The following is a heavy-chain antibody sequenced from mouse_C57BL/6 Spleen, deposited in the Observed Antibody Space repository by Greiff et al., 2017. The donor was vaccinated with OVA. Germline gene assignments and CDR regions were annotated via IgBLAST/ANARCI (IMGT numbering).Heavy chain of an antibody. D-gene: IGHD4-1*02. CDR2: INPNYGTT. J-gene: IGHJ1*03. Sequence: EVKLVESGPELVKPGASVKISCKASGYSFTDYNMNWVKQSNGKSLEWIGVINPNYGTTSYNQKFKGKATLTVDQSSSTAYMQLNSLTSEDSAVYYCARPSTGTMRYFDVWGTGTTVTVSS. CDR1: GYSFTDYN. CDR3: ARPSTGTMRYFDV. V-gene: IGHV1-39*01.